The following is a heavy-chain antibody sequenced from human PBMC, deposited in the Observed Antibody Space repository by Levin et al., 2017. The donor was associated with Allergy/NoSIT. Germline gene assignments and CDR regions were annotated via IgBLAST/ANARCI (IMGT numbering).Heavy chain of an antibody. V-gene: IGHV3-72*01. CDR1: GFIFSDYY. D-gene: IGHD3-9*01. J-gene: IGHJ6*02. CDR2: TRDKANTYTT. CDR3: VRGGGISTGYQYGLDV. Sequence: LSGGSLRLSCAASGFIFSDYYMDWVRQAPGKGLEWVGRTRDKANTYTTQYAASVKGRFIVSRDDSKNSLYLQMNSLKTEDTALYYCVRGGGISTGYQYGLDVWGQGTTVTVSS.